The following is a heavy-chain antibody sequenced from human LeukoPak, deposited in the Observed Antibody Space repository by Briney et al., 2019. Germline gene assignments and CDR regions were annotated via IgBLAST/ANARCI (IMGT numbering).Heavy chain of an antibody. CDR1: GGSMSSYY. CDR2: IYYSGGT. Sequence: SETLSLTCTVSGGSMSSYYWSWIRQPPGKGLEWIGYIYYSGGTKYNPSLESRVTISLDMSKNQFSLKLSSVTAADTAVYYCARRLAVTGRYYFDYWGQGTLVTVSS. CDR3: ARRLAVTGRYYFDY. V-gene: IGHV4-59*08. J-gene: IGHJ4*02. D-gene: IGHD6-19*01.